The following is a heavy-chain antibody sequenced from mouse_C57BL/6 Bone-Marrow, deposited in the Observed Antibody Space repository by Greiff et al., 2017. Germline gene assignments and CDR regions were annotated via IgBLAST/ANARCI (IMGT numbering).Heavy chain of an antibody. CDR3: DAMDY. CDR2: INPGSGGT. V-gene: IGHV1-54*01. CDR1: GSAFTNYL. Sequence: VKLQESGAELVRPGTSVTLFCKASGSAFTNYLIEWVKQRPGQGLEWIGVINPGSGGTNYNEKFKGKATLTADKSSSTAYMQLSSLTSEDSAVYFCDAMDYWGQGTSVTVSS. J-gene: IGHJ4*01.